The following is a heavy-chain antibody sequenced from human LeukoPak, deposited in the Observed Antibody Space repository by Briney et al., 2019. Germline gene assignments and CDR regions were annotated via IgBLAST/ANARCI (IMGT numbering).Heavy chain of an antibody. CDR1: GFTFSRYA. Sequence: PGGSLRLSCAASGFTFSRYAMHWVRQAPGKGLEWVAVISYEGSNKYYADSVKGRFTISRDNSKNTLYLQMNSLRAEDTAVYYCARGLQYYYGSGSYPYYFDYWGQGTLVTVSS. CDR3: ARGLQYYYGSGSYPYYFDY. D-gene: IGHD3-10*01. CDR2: ISYEGSNK. J-gene: IGHJ4*02. V-gene: IGHV3-30*04.